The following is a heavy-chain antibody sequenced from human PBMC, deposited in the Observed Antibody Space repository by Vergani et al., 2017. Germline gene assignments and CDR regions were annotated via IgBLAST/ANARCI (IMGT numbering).Heavy chain of an antibody. CDR2: INPSGGHT. V-gene: IGHV1-46*01. CDR3: ARGDYGILTGYRY. Sequence: QVQVVQSGAEVKKSGASVKVSCKTSGYTFSTYYMHWVRQAPGQGLEWMGIINPSGGHTNYAQKFHVRVTMTRDTSTSTVYMELSSLRSEDTAIYYCARGDYGILTGYRYWGQGTLVTVSA. D-gene: IGHD3-9*01. J-gene: IGHJ4*02. CDR1: GYTFSTYY.